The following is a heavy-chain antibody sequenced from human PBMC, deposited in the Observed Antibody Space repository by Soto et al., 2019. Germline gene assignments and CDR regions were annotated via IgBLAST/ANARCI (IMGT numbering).Heavy chain of an antibody. J-gene: IGHJ3*02. Sequence: EVQLVESGGGLVQPGGSLRLSCAASGFTFSSYAMHWVRQAPGKGLEYVSAISSNGGSTYYANSVKGRFTISRDNSKNTLYLQMGSLRAEDMAVYYCARDQCGGDCYLPSGDAFDIWGQGTMVTVSS. CDR3: ARDQCGGDCYLPSGDAFDI. V-gene: IGHV3-64*01. CDR1: GFTFSSYA. CDR2: ISSNGGST. D-gene: IGHD2-21*01.